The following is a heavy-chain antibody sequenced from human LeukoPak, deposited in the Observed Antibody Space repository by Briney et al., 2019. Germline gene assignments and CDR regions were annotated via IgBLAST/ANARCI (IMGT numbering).Heavy chain of an antibody. V-gene: IGHV3-48*03. CDR1: GFTFSSYE. CDR3: ARGSICGGDCYSYFDN. Sequence: GGSLGLSCAASGFTFSSYEMNWVRQAPGKGLEWVSYISSSGSTIYYADSVKGRFTISRDNAKNSLYLQMNSLRAEDTAVYYCARGSICGGDCYSYFDNWGQGTLVTVSS. CDR2: ISSSGSTI. D-gene: IGHD2-21*02. J-gene: IGHJ4*02.